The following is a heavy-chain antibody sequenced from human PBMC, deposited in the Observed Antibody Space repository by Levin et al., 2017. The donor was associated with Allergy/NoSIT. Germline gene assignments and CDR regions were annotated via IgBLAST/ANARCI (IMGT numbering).Heavy chain of an antibody. J-gene: IGHJ3*01. V-gene: IGHV3-7*01. CDR2: IRGDGGQD. CDR1: GFTFRNFW. CDR3: VRAGVPYGLDL. Sequence: QAGGSLRLSCAASGFTFRNFWMVWVREAPGRGLQSVASIRGDGGQDYVVDSVRGRFTISRDNAGNSLHLQMNSLRDEDTALYYCVRAGVPYGLDLWGQGTMVTVTS. D-gene: IGHD3-10*01.